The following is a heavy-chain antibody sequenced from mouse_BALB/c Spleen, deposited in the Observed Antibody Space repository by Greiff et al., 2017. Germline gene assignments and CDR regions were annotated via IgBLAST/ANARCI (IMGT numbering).Heavy chain of an antibody. CDR2: IWSGGST. CDR3: ARSAYYGIYYAMDY. CDR1: GFSLTSYG. V-gene: IGHV2-2*02. D-gene: IGHD2-10*01. J-gene: IGHJ4*01. Sequence: QVQLKESGPGLVQPSQSLSITCTVSGFSLTSYGVHWVRQSPGKGLEWLGVIWSGGSTDYNAAFISRLSISKDNSKSQVFFKMNSLQANDTAIYYCARSAYYGIYYAMDYWGQGTSVTVSS.